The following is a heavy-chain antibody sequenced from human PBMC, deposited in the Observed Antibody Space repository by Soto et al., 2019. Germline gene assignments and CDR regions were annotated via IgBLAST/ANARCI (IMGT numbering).Heavy chain of an antibody. CDR3: ARGLGFWSGYYSYGDTYFDY. CDR2: SNHSGST. V-gene: IGHV4-34*01. J-gene: IGHJ4*02. Sequence: PSETLSLTCAVYGGSFSGYYWSWIRQPPGKGLEWIGESNHSGSTNYNPSLKSRVTISVDTSKNQFSLKLSSVTAADTAVYYCARGLGFWSGYYSYGDTYFDYWGQGTLVTVSS. D-gene: IGHD3-3*01. CDR1: GGSFSGYY.